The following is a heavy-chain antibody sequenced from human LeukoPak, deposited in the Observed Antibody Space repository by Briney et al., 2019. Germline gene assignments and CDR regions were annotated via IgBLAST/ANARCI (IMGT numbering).Heavy chain of an antibody. CDR2: ISYDGSNK. V-gene: IGHV3-30-3*01. D-gene: IGHD3-3*01. CDR3: ASGIRFLEWLGDY. J-gene: IGHJ4*02. CDR1: GFTFSSYA. Sequence: PGGSLRLSCAASGFTFSSYAMHWVRQAPGKGLEWVAVISYDGSNKYYADSVKGRFTISRDNSKNTLYLQMNSLRAEDTAVYYCASGIRFLEWLGDYWGQGTLVTVSS.